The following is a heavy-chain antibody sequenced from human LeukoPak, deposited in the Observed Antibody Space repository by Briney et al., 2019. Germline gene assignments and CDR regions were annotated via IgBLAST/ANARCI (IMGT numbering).Heavy chain of an antibody. CDR1: GFTVSSKY. J-gene: IGHJ4*02. V-gene: IGHV3-66*01. CDR3: ARDLAAGNY. Sequence: PGGSLRLSCAASGFTVSSKYMSWVRQAPGKGLEWFSTIYSGGNTYYPDSVKGRFTISRDNSKNTVYLQMNNLIGDDTAVYYCARDLAAGNYWGQGTLVSVSS. CDR2: IYSGGNT. D-gene: IGHD6-25*01.